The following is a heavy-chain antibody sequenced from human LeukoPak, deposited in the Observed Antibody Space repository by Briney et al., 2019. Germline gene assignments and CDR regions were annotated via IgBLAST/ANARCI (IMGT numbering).Heavy chain of an antibody. J-gene: IGHJ3*02. Sequence: ASVKVSCKASGGTFSSYAISWVRQAPGQGLEWMGGIIPIFGTANYAQKFRGRVTITADESTSTAYMELSSLRSEDTAVYYCARRLLGYCSGGSCYSDAFDIWGQGTMVTVSS. V-gene: IGHV1-69*13. CDR1: GGTFSSYA. CDR3: ARRLLGYCSGGSCYSDAFDI. D-gene: IGHD2-15*01. CDR2: IIPIFGTA.